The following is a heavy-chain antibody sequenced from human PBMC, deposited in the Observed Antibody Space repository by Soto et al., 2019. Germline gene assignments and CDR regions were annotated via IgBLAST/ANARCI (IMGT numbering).Heavy chain of an antibody. J-gene: IGHJ4*02. D-gene: IGHD7-27*01. CDR2: INHSGST. Sequence: ETLSLTCAVYGGSFSGYYWSWIRQPPGKGLEWIGEINHSGSTNYNPSLKSRVTISVDTSKNQFSLKLSSVTAADTAVYYCARTRWSIKWGVDYWGQGTLVTVSS. CDR3: ARTRWSIKWGVDY. V-gene: IGHV4-34*01. CDR1: GGSFSGYY.